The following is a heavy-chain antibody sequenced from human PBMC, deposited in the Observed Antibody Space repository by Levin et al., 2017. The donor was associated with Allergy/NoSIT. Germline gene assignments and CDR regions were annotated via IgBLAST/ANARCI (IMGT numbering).Heavy chain of an antibody. J-gene: IGHJ5*02. Sequence: SQTLSLTCAVSGGSISSGGYSWSWIRQPPGKGLEWIGYIYHSGSTYYNPSLKSRVTISVDRSKNQFSLKLSSVTAADTAVYYCARDIGYCSSTSCYPWFDPWGQGTLVTVSS. CDR2: IYHSGST. CDR3: ARDIGYCSSTSCYPWFDP. D-gene: IGHD2-2*03. CDR1: GGSISSGGYS. V-gene: IGHV4-30-2*01.